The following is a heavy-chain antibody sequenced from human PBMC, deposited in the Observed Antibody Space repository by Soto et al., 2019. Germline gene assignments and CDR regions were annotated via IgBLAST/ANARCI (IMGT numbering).Heavy chain of an antibody. J-gene: IGHJ6*02. V-gene: IGHV3-64D*08. CDR2: ISSNGGST. Sequence: EVQLVESGGGLVQPGGSLRLSCSASGFTFSSYAMHWVRQAPGKGLEYVSAISSNGGSTYYAGSVKGRFTISRDNSKNTLYLQMSSLRAEDTAVYYCVKGAQLLWFGELLGNYYYHYGMDVWGQGTTVTVSS. CDR3: VKGAQLLWFGELLGNYYYHYGMDV. D-gene: IGHD3-10*01. CDR1: GFTFSSYA.